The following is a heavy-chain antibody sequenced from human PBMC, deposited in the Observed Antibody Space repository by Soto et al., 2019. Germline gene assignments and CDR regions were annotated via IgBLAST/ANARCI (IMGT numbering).Heavy chain of an antibody. CDR1: GASINSAY. J-gene: IGHJ6*02. V-gene: IGHV4-59*01. CDR2: IYYSGSN. Sequence: PSETLSLTCTVSGASINSAYWIWIRQSPGKGLEYLGYIYYSGSNNSDPSLKSLVSVSVDTSKNQVSLRLRSVTAADTAVYYCARGRGITISGVVLNGLHVWGQGTTVTVSS. D-gene: IGHD3-3*01. CDR3: ARGRGITISGVVLNGLHV.